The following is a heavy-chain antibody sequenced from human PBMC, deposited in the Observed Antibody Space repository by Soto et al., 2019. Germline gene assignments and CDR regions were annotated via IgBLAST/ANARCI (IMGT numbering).Heavy chain of an antibody. Sequence: ASVKVSFKASGYTFTSYAMHWVRQAPGQRLEWMGWINAGNGNTKYSQKFQGRVTITRDTSASTAYMELSSLRSEDTAVYYCARDNDIVVVVAATRAVWFDPWGQGTLVTVSS. CDR1: GYTFTSYA. CDR2: INAGNGNT. CDR3: ARDNDIVVVVAATRAVWFDP. J-gene: IGHJ5*02. V-gene: IGHV1-3*01. D-gene: IGHD2-15*01.